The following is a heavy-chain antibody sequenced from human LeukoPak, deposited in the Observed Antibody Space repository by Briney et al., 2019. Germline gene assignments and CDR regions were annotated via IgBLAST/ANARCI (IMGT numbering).Heavy chain of an antibody. J-gene: IGHJ5*02. CDR2: ISYDGSNK. V-gene: IGHV3-30-3*01. CDR1: GFTFSSYA. D-gene: IGHD6-13*01. CDR3: ARSPTIAEGCWFDP. Sequence: PGGSLRLSCAASGFTFSSYAMHWVRQAPGKGLEWVAVISYDGSNKYYADSVKGRFTISRDNSKNTLYLQMNSLRAEDTAVYYCARSPTIAEGCWFDPWGQGTLVTVSS.